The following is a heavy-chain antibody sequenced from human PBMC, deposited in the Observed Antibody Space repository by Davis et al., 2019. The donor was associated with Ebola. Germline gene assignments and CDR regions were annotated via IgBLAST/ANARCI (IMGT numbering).Heavy chain of an antibody. D-gene: IGHD5-12*01. J-gene: IGHJ4*02. CDR2: ISYDGSNK. V-gene: IGHV3-30*18. Sequence: SLMTSCAASCFTFSSYGMHWVRQAPGKGLEWVAVISYDGSNKYYADSVKGRFTISRDNSKNTLYLQMNSLRAEDTAVYYCAKDGAHRLPGAFDYWGQGTLVTVSS. CDR1: CFTFSSYG. CDR3: AKDGAHRLPGAFDY.